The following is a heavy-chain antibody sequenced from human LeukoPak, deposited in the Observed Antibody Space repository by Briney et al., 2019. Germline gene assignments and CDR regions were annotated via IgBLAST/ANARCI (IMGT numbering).Heavy chain of an antibody. V-gene: IGHV3-9*01. CDR2: ISWNSGSI. D-gene: IGHD2-15*01. CDR3: AKGFTQDPNYFDY. J-gene: IGHJ4*02. CDR1: GFTFDDYA. Sequence: GRSLRLSCAASGFTFDDYAMHWVRQAPGKGLEWVSGISWNSGSIGYADSAKGRFTISRDNAKNSLYLQMNSLRAEDTALYYCAKGFTQDPNYFDYWGQGTLVTVSS.